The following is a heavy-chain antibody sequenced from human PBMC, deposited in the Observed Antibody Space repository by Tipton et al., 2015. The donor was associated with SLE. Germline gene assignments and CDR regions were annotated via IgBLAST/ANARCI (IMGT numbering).Heavy chain of an antibody. Sequence: SLRLSCAASGFTFSSYSMNWVRQAPGKGLEWVSSITSSSSYIYYADSVKGRFTISRDNAKNSLYLQMNSLTAEDTAIYYCSLGNYFDYWGQGTLVTVSS. J-gene: IGHJ4*02. CDR1: GFTFSSYS. CDR2: ITSSSSYI. V-gene: IGHV3-21*01. CDR3: SLGNYFDY.